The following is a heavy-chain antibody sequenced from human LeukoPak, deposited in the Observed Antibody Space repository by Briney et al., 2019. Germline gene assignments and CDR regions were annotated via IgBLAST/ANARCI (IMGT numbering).Heavy chain of an antibody. D-gene: IGHD3-9*01. CDR3: ARVSSTLLRYFDWLGYFVY. CDR1: GYTFTSYG. V-gene: IGHV1-18*01. Sequence: ASVKVSCKASGYTFTSYGISWVRQAPGQGLEWMGWISAYNGNTNYAQKLQGRVTMTTDTSTSTAYMELRSLRSDDTAVYYCARVSSTLLRYFDWLGYFVYWGQGTLVTVSS. CDR2: ISAYNGNT. J-gene: IGHJ4*02.